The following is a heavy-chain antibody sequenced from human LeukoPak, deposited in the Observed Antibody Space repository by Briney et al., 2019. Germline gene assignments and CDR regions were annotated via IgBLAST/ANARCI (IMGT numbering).Heavy chain of an antibody. CDR3: ARAGDIVVVGNWFDP. V-gene: IGHV1-46*01. J-gene: IGHJ5*02. CDR2: INPNGGST. D-gene: IGHD2-2*01. CDR1: GYTFTSYY. Sequence: ASVKVSCKASGYTFTSYYMHWVRQAPGQGLEWMGIINPNGGSTSYAQKFQGRVTMTRDMSTSTVYMELSSLGSEDTAVYYCARAGDIVVVGNWFDPWGQGTLVTVSS.